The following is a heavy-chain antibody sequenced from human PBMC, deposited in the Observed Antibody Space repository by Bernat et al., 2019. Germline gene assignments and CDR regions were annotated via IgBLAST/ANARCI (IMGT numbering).Heavy chain of an antibody. CDR3: AKRLGANYFDY. Sequence: EVQLVESGGGLVKPGGSLRLSCAASGFTFSSYAMSWVRQAPGKGLEWVSALGRSGGSTFYTDTVKGRFTNSRDNSKNTLYLQLNSLRAEDTAVYYCAKRLGANYFDYWGQGTLVTVSS. V-gene: IGHV3-23*04. CDR1: GFTFSSYA. CDR2: LGRSGGST. J-gene: IGHJ4*02. D-gene: IGHD1-26*01.